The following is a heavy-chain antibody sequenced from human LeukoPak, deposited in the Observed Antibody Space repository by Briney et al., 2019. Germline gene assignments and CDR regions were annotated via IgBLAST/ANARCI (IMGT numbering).Heavy chain of an antibody. CDR1: GGSVSSYY. CDR2: IYLRGST. V-gene: IGHV4-59*02. J-gene: IGHJ4*02. D-gene: IGHD2-15*01. Sequence: SESLSLACTVYGGSVSSYYWGSIRQPRGGGMEWLGYIYLRGSTTYNPSLKSRAPISVATSNNQFFPKLSSVTAADTAVYYCARDWGPSGWYGGFDYWGQGTLVTVSS. CDR3: ARDWGPSGWYGGFDY.